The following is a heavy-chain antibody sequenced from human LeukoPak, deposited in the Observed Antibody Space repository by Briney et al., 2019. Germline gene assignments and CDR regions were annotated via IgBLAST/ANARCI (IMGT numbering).Heavy chain of an antibody. V-gene: IGHV3-15*01. CDR3: TKVIRGYSGSIDY. CDR2: IKSKNDGGTT. D-gene: IGHD5-12*01. CDR1: GFTFSDAR. J-gene: IGHJ4*02. Sequence: PGGSLRLSCAASGFTFSDARMSWVRQAPGKGLEWVGRIKSKNDGGTTEYAAPVRGRFTISRDDSENTLSLQMNSLKIEDTAVYYCTKVIRGYSGSIDYWGQGTLVSVSS.